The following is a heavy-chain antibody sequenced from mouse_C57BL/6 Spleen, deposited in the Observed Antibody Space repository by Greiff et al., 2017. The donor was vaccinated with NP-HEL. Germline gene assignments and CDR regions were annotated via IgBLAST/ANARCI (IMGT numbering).Heavy chain of an antibody. CDR1: GFTFSDYY. D-gene: IGHD2-1*01. V-gene: IGHV5-16*01. CDR3: ARERIYYGNSGYFDY. J-gene: IGHJ2*01. CDR2: INYDGSST. Sequence: EVHLVESEGGLVQPGSSMKLSCTASGFTFSDYYMAWVRQVPEKGLEWVANINYDGSSTYYLDSLKSRFIISRDNAKNILYLQMSSLKSEDTATYYCARERIYYGNSGYFDYWGQGTTLTVSS.